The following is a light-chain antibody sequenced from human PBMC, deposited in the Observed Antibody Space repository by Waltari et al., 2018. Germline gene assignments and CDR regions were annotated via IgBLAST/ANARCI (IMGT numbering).Light chain of an antibody. Sequence: QPGLPQPASVSGSPGQSITLPCTGTRSYIGYDNFLSWYQQHPGKAPKLVIFDVSRWHSGVSHRFSGSKSGNTASLTISRLQAEDEAAYYCASYTSANTVLFGGGTKVTVL. CDR1: RSYIGYDNF. CDR3: ASYTSANTVL. J-gene: IGLJ2*01. V-gene: IGLV2-14*03. CDR2: DVS.